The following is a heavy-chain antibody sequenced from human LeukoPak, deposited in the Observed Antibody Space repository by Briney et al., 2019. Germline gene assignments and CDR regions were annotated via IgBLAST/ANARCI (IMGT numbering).Heavy chain of an antibody. V-gene: IGHV3-23*01. Sequence: SGGSLRLSCAASGFTFSTYAMSWVRQAPGKGLEWVSGFSVSGGGTYYADPVKGRFTISRDNSKNTLYLQMNSLRAEDTAVYFCAKGVGGYYYYGMDVWGQGTTVTVSS. CDR3: AKGVGGYYYYGMDV. J-gene: IGHJ6*02. D-gene: IGHD1-26*01. CDR2: FSVSGGGT. CDR1: GFTFSTYA.